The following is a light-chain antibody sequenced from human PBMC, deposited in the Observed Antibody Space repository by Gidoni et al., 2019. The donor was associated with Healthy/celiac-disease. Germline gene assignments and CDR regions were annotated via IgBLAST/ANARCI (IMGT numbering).Light chain of an antibody. CDR1: QSLLHSNGYNY. J-gene: IGKJ2*01. CDR2: LGS. Sequence: DIVMTQSPLSLRVTPGEPASISCRSSQSLLHSNGYNYLDWYLQKPGQSPQLLIYLGSNRASGVPDRFSGSGSGTDFTLKVSRVEAEDVGVYYCMQALQTPMYTFXQXTKLEIK. CDR3: MQALQTPMYT. V-gene: IGKV2-28*01.